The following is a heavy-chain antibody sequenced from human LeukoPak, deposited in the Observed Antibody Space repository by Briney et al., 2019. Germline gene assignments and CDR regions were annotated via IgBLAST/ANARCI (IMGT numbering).Heavy chain of an antibody. D-gene: IGHD6-6*01. Sequence: SETLSLTCAVYGGSFSGYYWSWIRQPPGKGLEWIGEINHSGSTNYNPSLKSRVTISVDTSKNQFSLKLSSVTAADTAVYYCASENSSSIINFDYWGQGTLVTVSS. V-gene: IGHV4-34*01. CDR2: INHSGST. CDR3: ASENSSSIINFDY. CDR1: GGSFSGYY. J-gene: IGHJ4*02.